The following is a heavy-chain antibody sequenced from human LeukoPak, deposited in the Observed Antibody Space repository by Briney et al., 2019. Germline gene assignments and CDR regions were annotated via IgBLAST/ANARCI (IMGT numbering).Heavy chain of an antibody. V-gene: IGHV3-23*01. CDR3: AKDLPPTYYYDSSGYRGGGGYFDY. Sequence: GGSLRLSCAASGLSFSSFAMSWVRQGPARGLEWVSSIRGNGETFYADSVKGRFTLSSDSSRNTVYLQMNSLRAEDTAVYYCAKDLPPTYYYDSSGYRGGGGYFDYWGQGTLVTVSS. D-gene: IGHD3-22*01. CDR2: IRGNGET. CDR1: GLSFSSFA. J-gene: IGHJ4*02.